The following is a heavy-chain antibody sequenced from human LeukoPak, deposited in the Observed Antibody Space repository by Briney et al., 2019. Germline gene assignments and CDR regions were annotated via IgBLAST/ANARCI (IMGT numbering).Heavy chain of an antibody. J-gene: IGHJ4*02. Sequence: SETLSLTCTVSGDFITAYYWSWIRQPPGKGLEWIGSIYYSGNTYYNPSLKSRVTISVDTSKNQFSLKLSSVTAADTAVYYCVRTVRGRYYFDYWGQGTLVTVSS. V-gene: IGHV4-59*05. CDR1: GDFITAYY. D-gene: IGHD3-10*01. CDR3: VRTVRGRYYFDY. CDR2: IYYSGNT.